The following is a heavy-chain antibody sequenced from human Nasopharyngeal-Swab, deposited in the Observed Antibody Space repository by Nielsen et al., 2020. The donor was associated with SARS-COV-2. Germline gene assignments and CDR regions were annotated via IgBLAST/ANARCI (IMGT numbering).Heavy chain of an antibody. D-gene: IGHD3-3*01. CDR2: IWYDGSNK. J-gene: IGHJ4*02. CDR1: GFTFRSYG. CDR3: ARDPTYYDFWSGYSDY. V-gene: IGHV3-33*01. Sequence: GGSLRLSCAASGFTFRSYGMHWVRQAPGKGLEWVAVIWYDGSNKYYADSVKGRFTISRDNSKNTLYLQMNSLRAEDTAVYYCARDPTYYDFWSGYSDYWGQGTLVTVSS.